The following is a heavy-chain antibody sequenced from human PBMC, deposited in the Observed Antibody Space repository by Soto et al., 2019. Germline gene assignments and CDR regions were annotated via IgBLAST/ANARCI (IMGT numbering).Heavy chain of an antibody. J-gene: IGHJ4*02. Sequence: SETLSLTCNVSGGSISSGGYYWTWIRQHPGKGLEWIGNIHHSGSTFYNPSLKSRVSISVDTSKNQFSLKLSSVTAADTAVYYCAKNWNWGSLVHWGQGTLVTVSS. CDR2: IHHSGST. CDR1: GGSISSGGYY. D-gene: IGHD7-27*01. V-gene: IGHV4-31*03. CDR3: AKNWNWGSLVH.